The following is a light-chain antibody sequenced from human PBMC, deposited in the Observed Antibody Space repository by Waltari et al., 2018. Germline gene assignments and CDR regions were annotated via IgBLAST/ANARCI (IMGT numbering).Light chain of an antibody. J-gene: IGKJ5*01. CDR1: QSLQNRNGYNY. V-gene: IGKV2-28*01. CDR3: MQSLQNSVT. CDR2: FAS. Sequence: DILMTQSPVSLSVTPGETASISCTSSQSLQNRNGYNYLDWYRHKPGLSPQLLIYFASYRASGVPDRFSGSGSVTDFTLRISRVEAEDVGVYYCMQSLQNSVTFGQGTRLEIK.